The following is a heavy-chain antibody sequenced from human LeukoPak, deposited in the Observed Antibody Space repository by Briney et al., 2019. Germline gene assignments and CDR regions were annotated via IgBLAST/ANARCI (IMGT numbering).Heavy chain of an antibody. CDR3: ARGVSAAGHLFDY. D-gene: IGHD6-13*01. V-gene: IGHV4-30-2*01. Sequence: PSETLSLTCAVSGDSISSGGYSWSWIRQPPGKGLEWIGYIYHSGSTYYNPSLKSRVTISVDRSKNQFSLKLSSVTAADTAVYYCARGVSAAGHLFDYWGQGTLVTVSS. CDR1: GDSISSGGYS. CDR2: IYHSGST. J-gene: IGHJ4*02.